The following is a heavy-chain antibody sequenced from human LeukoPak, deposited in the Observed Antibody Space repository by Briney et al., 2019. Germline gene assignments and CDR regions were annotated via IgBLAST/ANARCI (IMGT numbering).Heavy chain of an antibody. CDR2: INPTGDTT. D-gene: IGHD3-3*01. Sequence: ASVKVSCKASGYTFTSHYMHWVRQAPGQGLEWMGVINPTGDTTRYAQKFQGRVTMTRDTSISTAYMELSRLRSDDTAVYYCARDSGETGFWSGSYFDYWGQGTLVTVSS. V-gene: IGHV1-46*01. CDR1: GYTFTSHY. CDR3: ARDSGETGFWSGSYFDY. J-gene: IGHJ4*02.